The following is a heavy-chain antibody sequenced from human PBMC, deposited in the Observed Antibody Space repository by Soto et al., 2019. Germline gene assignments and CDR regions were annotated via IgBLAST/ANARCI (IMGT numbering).Heavy chain of an antibody. Sequence: GGSLRLSCAASGFTFSSYGMNWVRQAPGKGLEWVAVISYDGSNKYYADSVKGRFTISRDNSKNTLYLQMNSLRAEDTAVYYCARIFGSYYDSSGYSLGDYWGQGTLVTVSS. CDR1: GFTFSSYG. D-gene: IGHD3-22*01. CDR2: ISYDGSNK. CDR3: ARIFGSYYDSSGYSLGDY. V-gene: IGHV3-30*03. J-gene: IGHJ4*02.